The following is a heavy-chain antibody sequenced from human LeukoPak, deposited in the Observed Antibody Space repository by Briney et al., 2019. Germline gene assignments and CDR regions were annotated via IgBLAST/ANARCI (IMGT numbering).Heavy chain of an antibody. CDR1: GGSISSYY. V-gene: IGHV4-59*01. D-gene: IGHD4-17*01. CDR3: ARDGGPADYGDYFSWSDP. CDR2: IYYSGSP. Sequence: PSETLSLTCTVSGGSISSYYWSWIRQPPGKGLEWIGYIYYSGSPNYNPSLKSRVTISVDTSKNQFSLKLSSVTAADTAVYYCARDGGPADYGDYFSWSDPWGQGTLVTVSS. J-gene: IGHJ5*02.